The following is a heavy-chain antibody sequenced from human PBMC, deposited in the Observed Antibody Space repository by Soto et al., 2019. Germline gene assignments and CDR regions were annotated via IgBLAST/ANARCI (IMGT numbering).Heavy chain of an antibody. V-gene: IGHV3-30*18. J-gene: IGHJ4*02. CDR3: AKMQRYFDWLPPD. CDR1: GFTFSSYG. D-gene: IGHD3-9*01. CDR2: ISYDGSNK. Sequence: QVQLVESGGGVVQPGRPLRLSCAASGFTFSSYGMHWVRQAPGKGLEWVAVISYDGSNKYYADSVKGRFTISRDNSKNTLYLQMNSLRAEDTAVYYCAKMQRYFDWLPPDWGQGTLVTVSS.